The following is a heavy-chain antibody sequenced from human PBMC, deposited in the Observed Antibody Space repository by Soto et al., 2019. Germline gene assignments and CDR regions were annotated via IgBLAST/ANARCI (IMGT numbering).Heavy chain of an antibody. CDR3: AKQFSSSSWYPFDH. V-gene: IGHV3-23*01. CDR2: ISAGVIDT. D-gene: IGHD6-13*01. CDR1: GFTYNIYA. J-gene: IGHJ4*02. Sequence: EVQLLESGEALVQPGGSLRLSCAASGFTYNIYAMSWVRQAPGKGLEWVSGISAGVIDTYYADSVKGRFTVSRDDSKNTLYLQMNGLRSYDTAVYYCAKQFSSSSWYPFDHWGRGTLVTVSS.